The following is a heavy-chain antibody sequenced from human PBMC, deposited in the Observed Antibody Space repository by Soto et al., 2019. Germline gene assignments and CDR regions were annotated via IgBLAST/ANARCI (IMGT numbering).Heavy chain of an antibody. D-gene: IGHD3-22*01. CDR2: ISSSSSYI. CDR1: GFTFSSYS. J-gene: IGHJ6*02. V-gene: IGHV3-21*01. Sequence: GGSLRLSCAASGFTFSSYSMNWVRQAPGKGLEWVSSISSSSSYIYYADSVKGRFTISRDNAKNSLYLQMNSLRAEDTAVYYCARKYDSSANHYYYGMHVWGQGTTVTVSS. CDR3: ARKYDSSANHYYYGMHV.